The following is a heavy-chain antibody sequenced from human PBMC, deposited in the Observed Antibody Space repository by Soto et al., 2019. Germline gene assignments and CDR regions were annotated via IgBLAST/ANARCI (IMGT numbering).Heavy chain of an antibody. V-gene: IGHV5-51*01. D-gene: IGHD3-9*01. CDR2: IYPGDSDT. J-gene: IGHJ5*02. CDR1: GFGFDITW. Sequence: GESLKISCNGSGFGFDITWLAWLRQVPGKGLEWVGIIYPGDSDTRYSPSLEGRVTLSVDKSITTAYLHLTSLKESDTGTYYCAKFQRYFDRTGYLDAWGQGTPVTVSS. CDR3: AKFQRYFDRTGYLDA.